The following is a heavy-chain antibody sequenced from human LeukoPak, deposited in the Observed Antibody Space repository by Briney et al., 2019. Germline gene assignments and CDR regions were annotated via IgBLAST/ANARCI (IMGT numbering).Heavy chain of an antibody. CDR3: ARRYYYGSGIYSHFDY. V-gene: IGHV5-51*01. CDR1: GYRFTSYW. Sequence: GESLKIYSKGSGYRFTSYWIGWVRPMPGEGLEWKGIVYPGDSDTRYSPAFQGQVTISADKSISTAYLQWSSLKASDTAMYYCARRYYYGSGIYSHFDYWGQGTLVTVSS. D-gene: IGHD3-10*01. J-gene: IGHJ4*02. CDR2: VYPGDSDT.